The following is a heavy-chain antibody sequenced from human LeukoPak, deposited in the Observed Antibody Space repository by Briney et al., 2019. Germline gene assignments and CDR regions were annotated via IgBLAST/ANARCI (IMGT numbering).Heavy chain of an antibody. D-gene: IGHD1-26*01. Sequence: ASVKVSCKASGYTFTSYGISWVRQAPGQGLEWMVWISAYNGNTNYAQKLQGRVTMTIDTSTSTAYMELRSRRSYDTAVYYCARMVGATPPFDYWGQGTLVTVSS. V-gene: IGHV1-18*01. J-gene: IGHJ4*02. CDR1: GYTFTSYG. CDR2: ISAYNGNT. CDR3: ARMVGATPPFDY.